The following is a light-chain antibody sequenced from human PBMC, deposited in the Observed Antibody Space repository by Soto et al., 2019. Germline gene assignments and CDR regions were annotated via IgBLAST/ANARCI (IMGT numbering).Light chain of an antibody. V-gene: IGKV3-15*01. CDR2: ATS. J-gene: IGKJ4*01. CDR1: QSVGNN. Sequence: EIVVTQSPATLSVSPGERATLSCRASQSVGNNFAWYQQKPGQAPRLLIFATSTRATGVPARFRGRGSGTEFTLTISSLQSEDFAVYYCQQYGDWPLTFGGGAKVEIE. CDR3: QQYGDWPLT.